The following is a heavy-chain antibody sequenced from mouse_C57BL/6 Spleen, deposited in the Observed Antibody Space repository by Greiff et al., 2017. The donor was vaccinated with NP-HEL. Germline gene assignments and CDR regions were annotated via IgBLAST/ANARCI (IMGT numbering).Heavy chain of an antibody. CDR3: ARRDYGYALDD. J-gene: IGHJ2*01. CDR2: IYPGDGDT. D-gene: IGHD2-2*01. CDR1: GYAFSSSW. V-gene: IGHV1-82*01. Sequence: VQLQQSGPELVKPGASVKISCKASGYAFSSSWMNWVKQRPGKGLEWIGRIYPGDGDTNYNGKFKGKATLTADKSSSTAYMQLSSLTSEDSAVYFCARRDYGYALDDWGQGTTLTVSS.